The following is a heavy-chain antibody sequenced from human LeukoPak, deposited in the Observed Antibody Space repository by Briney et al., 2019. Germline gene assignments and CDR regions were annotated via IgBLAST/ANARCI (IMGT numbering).Heavy chain of an antibody. CDR2: IGGSNGIT. V-gene: IGHV3-23*01. D-gene: IGHD4-17*01. CDR1: RFTFNSYA. J-gene: IGHJ4*02. CDR3: ATEIRPNDY. Sequence: PGGSLRLSCAASRFTFNSYAMSWVRQAPGKGLEWVSVIGGSNGITFYVGSVKGRFTISRDNSKDTLYLQMTSLRPGDTGVYYCATEIRPNDYWGQGTLVTVSS.